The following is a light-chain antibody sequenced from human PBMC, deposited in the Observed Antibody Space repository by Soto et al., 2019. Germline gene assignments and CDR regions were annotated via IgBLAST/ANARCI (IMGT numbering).Light chain of an antibody. CDR3: QSFDSILSGVV. Sequence: QSVLTQPPSVSGAPGQRVIISCTGSSSNSGTGYDIHWYQQLPGTAPKLLIYGNNNRPSGVPDRFSGSKSGTSASLAITGLHAEDEADYYCQSFDSILSGVVFGGGTKLTVL. CDR1: SSNSGTGYD. CDR2: GNN. J-gene: IGLJ2*01. V-gene: IGLV1-40*01.